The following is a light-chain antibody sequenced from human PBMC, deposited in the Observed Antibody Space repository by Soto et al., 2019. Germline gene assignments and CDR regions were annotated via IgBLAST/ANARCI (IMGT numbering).Light chain of an antibody. CDR1: SSDVGGYNY. Sequence: QSALTQPPSASGSPGQSVTISCTGTSSDVGGYNYVSWYQQHPGKAPKLMIYEVSKRPSGVPDRFSGSKSGNTASLTVSGLQAEDEADYYCCSYVGSSILMFGGGTKLTVL. CDR2: EVS. CDR3: CSYVGSSILM. V-gene: IGLV2-8*01. J-gene: IGLJ3*02.